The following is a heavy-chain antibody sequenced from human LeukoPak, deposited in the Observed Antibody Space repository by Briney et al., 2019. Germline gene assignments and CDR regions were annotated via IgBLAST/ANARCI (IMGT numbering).Heavy chain of an antibody. CDR3: AKETYSSGWYPYFDY. J-gene: IGHJ4*02. Sequence: GGSLRLSRVASGFTLSSYAMSWVRQAPGKGLGWVSGISGSGGSTYYADSVKGRFTISRDNSKNTLFLQMNSLRAEDTVVYYCAKETYSSGWYPYFDYWGQGTLVTVSS. V-gene: IGHV3-23*01. CDR1: GFTLSSYA. D-gene: IGHD6-19*01. CDR2: ISGSGGST.